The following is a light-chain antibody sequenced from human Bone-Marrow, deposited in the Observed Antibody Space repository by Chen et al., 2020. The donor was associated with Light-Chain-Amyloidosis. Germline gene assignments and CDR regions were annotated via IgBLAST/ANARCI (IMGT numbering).Light chain of an antibody. CDR3: VLYVGSGIWV. J-gene: IGLJ3*02. CDR2: STH. V-gene: IGLV8-61*01. Sequence: QTVVTQEPSFSVSPGGTVTLTCGLSSGSASTNYYPAWYQQTPGQAPRTLIYSTHTRSSGVPDRCSGSILGNKAALTITGVQADDESDYYCVLYVGSGIWVFGGVTKLTVL. CDR1: SGSASTNYY.